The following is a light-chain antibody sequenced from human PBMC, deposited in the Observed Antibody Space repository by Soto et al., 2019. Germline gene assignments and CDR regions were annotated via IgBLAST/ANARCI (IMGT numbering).Light chain of an antibody. J-gene: IGLJ2*01. CDR2: SNN. Sequence: QSVLTQPPSASGTPGQRVTISCSGSSSNIGSNYVYWYQQLPGTAPKLLIYSNNQRPSGVPDRFSGSKSDTSASLAISGLRSEDEADYYCSAWDDSLNSVVFGGGTKVTVL. V-gene: IGLV1-47*02. CDR3: SAWDDSLNSVV. CDR1: SSNIGSNY.